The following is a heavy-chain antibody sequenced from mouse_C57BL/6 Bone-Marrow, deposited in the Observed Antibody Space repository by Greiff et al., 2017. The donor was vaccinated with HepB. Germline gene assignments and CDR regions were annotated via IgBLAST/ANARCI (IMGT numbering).Heavy chain of an antibody. J-gene: IGHJ4*01. V-gene: IGHV1-69*01. CDR1: GYTFTSYW. D-gene: IGHD2-3*01. CDR3: ARDDGYYGYAMDY. Sequence: QVQLQQPGAELVMPGASVKLSCKASGYTFTSYWMHWVKQRPGQGLEWIGEIDPSDSYTNYNQKFKGKSTLTVDKSSSPAYMQLSSLTSEDSAVYYCARDDGYYGYAMDYWGQGTSVTVSS. CDR2: IDPSDSYT.